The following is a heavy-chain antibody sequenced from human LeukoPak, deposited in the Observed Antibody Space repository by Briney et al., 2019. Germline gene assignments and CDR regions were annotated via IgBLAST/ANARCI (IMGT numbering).Heavy chain of an antibody. D-gene: IGHD5-24*01. CDR2: ISGSGGST. Sequence: GGSLRLSCAASGYAMSWVRQAPGKGLEWVSAISGSGGSTYYADSVKGRFTISRDNSKNTLYLQMNSLRAEDTAVYYCAKSPRGFDYWGQGTLVTVSS. J-gene: IGHJ4*02. V-gene: IGHV3-23*01. CDR1: GYA. CDR3: AKSPRGFDY.